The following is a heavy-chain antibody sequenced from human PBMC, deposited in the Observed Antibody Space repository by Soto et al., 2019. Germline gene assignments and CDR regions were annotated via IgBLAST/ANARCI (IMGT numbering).Heavy chain of an antibody. CDR1: GYTFTNYY. Sequence: ASVKVSCKTSGYTFTNYYIHWVRQAPGQGLEWMGVINPSGISTTYAQKFQGRVTMARDTSTSTVYMDLSSLRPEDTAVYFCARVPVSYRAPCSGGSCYLFDYWGQGTLVTVSS. D-gene: IGHD2-15*01. CDR2: INPSGIST. J-gene: IGHJ4*02. CDR3: ARVPVSYRAPCSGGSCYLFDY. V-gene: IGHV1-46*01.